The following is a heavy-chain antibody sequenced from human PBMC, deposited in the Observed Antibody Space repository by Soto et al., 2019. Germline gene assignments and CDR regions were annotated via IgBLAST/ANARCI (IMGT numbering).Heavy chain of an antibody. J-gene: IGHJ4*02. D-gene: IGHD3-10*01. Sequence: QVQLVESGGGVVQPGRSLRLSCAASGFTFSSYGMHWVRQAPGKGLEWVAVISYDGSNKYYADSVTGRFTISRDNSKNTMYLQMNTVRAENTAVYYCASWFGAFDYWGQGSLVTVS. V-gene: IGHV3-30*03. CDR3: ASWFGAFDY. CDR1: GFTFSSYG. CDR2: ISYDGSNK.